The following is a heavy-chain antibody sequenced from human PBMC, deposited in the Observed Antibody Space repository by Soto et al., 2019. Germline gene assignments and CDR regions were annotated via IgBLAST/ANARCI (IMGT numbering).Heavy chain of an antibody. V-gene: IGHV4-59*01. CDR3: ARSPNHIFWFDP. Sequence: SETLSLTCTVSGGSISSYYWSWIRQPPGKGLEWIGYIYYSGSTNYNPSLKSRVTISVDTSKNQFSLKLSSVTAADTAVYYCARSPNHIFWFDPWGQGTLVTVSS. D-gene: IGHD3-9*01. CDR1: GGSISSYY. J-gene: IGHJ5*02. CDR2: IYYSGST.